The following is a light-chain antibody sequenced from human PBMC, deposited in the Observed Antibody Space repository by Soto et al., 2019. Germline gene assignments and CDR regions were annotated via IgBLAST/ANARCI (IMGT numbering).Light chain of an antibody. CDR3: QSYDNTLKGCV. J-gene: IGLJ1*01. CDR2: GNT. CDR1: SSNIGADYE. V-gene: IGLV1-40*01. Sequence: QSVLTQPPSVSGAPGQRVIISCTGGSSNIGADYEVHWYQQLPGTAPKLLIYGNTNRPSGVPDRFSGSKSGSSASLAITGLQAEDEAEYYGQSYDNTLKGCVFGTGTKVTVL.